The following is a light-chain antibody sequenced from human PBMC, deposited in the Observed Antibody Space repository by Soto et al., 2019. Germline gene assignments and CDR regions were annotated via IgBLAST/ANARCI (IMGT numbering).Light chain of an antibody. CDR2: GNS. J-gene: IGLJ2*01. CDR3: QSYDSSLSGFVV. CDR1: SSNIGAGYD. Sequence: QTVVTQEPSLTVSPGQRVTISCTGSSSNIGAGYDVHWYQQLPGTAPKLLIYGNSNRPSGVPDRFSGSKSGTSASLAITGLQAEDEADYYCQSYDSSLSGFVVFGGGTKVTVL. V-gene: IGLV1-40*01.